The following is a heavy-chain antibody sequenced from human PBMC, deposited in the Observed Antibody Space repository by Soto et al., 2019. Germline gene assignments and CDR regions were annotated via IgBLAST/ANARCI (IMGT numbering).Heavy chain of an antibody. V-gene: IGHV4-30-4*01. CDR1: GGSTSSGDYY. CDR2: IYYSGST. D-gene: IGHD3-10*01. CDR3: ARVGFGELLAHGMDV. Sequence: QVQLQESGPGLVKPSQTLSLTCTVSGGSTSSGDYYWSWIRQPPGKGLEWIGYIYYSGSTYYNPSLKSRVTISVDTSKNQFSLKLSSVTAADTAVYYCARVGFGELLAHGMDVWGQGTTVTVSS. J-gene: IGHJ6*02.